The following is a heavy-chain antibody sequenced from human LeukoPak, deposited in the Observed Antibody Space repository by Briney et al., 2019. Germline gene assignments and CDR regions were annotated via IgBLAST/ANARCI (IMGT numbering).Heavy chain of an antibody. J-gene: IGHJ6*03. CDR3: AREGVVAATAYYYYMDV. V-gene: IGHV4-4*07. CDR2: IYTSGST. CDR1: AGSISSYY. Sequence: SETLSRTSTVSAGSISSYYWSWLRQPAGKGLEWIGRIYTSGSTNYNPSLKSRVTMSVDTSKNQFSLKLSSVTAADTAVYYCAREGVVAATAYYYYMDVWGKGTTVTVSS. D-gene: IGHD2-15*01.